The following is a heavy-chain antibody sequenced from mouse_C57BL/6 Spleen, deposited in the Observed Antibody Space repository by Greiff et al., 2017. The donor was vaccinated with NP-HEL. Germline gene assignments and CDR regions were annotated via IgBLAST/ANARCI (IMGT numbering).Heavy chain of an antibody. J-gene: IGHJ2*01. Sequence: VQLQQPGAELVRPGSSVKLSCKASGYTFTSYWMHWVKQRPIQGLEWIGNIDPSDSENHYNQKFKDKATLTVDKSSSTAYMQLSSLTSEDSEVYYCARSGTGTVTFDCWGQGTTLTVSS. CDR1: GYTFTSYW. V-gene: IGHV1-52*01. CDR2: IDPSDSEN. D-gene: IGHD4-1*01. CDR3: ARSGTGTVTFDC.